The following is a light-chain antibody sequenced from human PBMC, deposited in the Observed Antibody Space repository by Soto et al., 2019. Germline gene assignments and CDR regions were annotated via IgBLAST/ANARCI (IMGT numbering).Light chain of an antibody. CDR2: GNS. Sequence: QSVLTQPPSVSGAPGQRVTISCTGSSPNIGAGYDVHWYQQLPGTAPKLLIYGNSNRPSGVPDRFSGSKSGTSASLAITGLQAEDEADYYCQSYDSSLSVGFGGGTKLTVL. CDR3: QSYDSSLSVG. J-gene: IGLJ2*01. CDR1: SPNIGAGYD. V-gene: IGLV1-40*01.